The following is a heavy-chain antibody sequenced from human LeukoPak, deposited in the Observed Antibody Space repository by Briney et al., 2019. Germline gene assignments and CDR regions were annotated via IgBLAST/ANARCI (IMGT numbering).Heavy chain of an antibody. J-gene: IGHJ5*02. CDR3: ARQDFKDSLRVSAINWFDP. D-gene: IGHD5/OR15-5a*01. Sequence: PSDTLSLTCTVSGGSISSSSYYWGWIRQPPGKGLEWIGSVYHSGSTTTNPSLRSRATNSVDTSKNQISLRLTSVTAADTAMYYCARQDFKDSLRVSAINWFDPWGQGTLVTVSS. CDR1: GGSISSSSYY. CDR2: VYHSGST. V-gene: IGHV4-39*01.